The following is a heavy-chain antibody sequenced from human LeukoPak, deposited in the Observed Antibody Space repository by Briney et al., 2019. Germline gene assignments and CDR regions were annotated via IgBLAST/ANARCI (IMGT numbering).Heavy chain of an antibody. J-gene: IGHJ4*02. V-gene: IGHV3-11*04. D-gene: IGHD6-13*01. CDR3: VRGGNVAAAHFDY. CDR2: ISTSGSTI. Sequence: GGSLRLSCAVSGFTFTDYYMSWIRQAPGKGLECVSYISTSGSTIYYATSVKGRFTISRDNAENSLFLQMNSLRAEDTAIYYCVRGGNVAAAHFDYWGQGTLVTVSS. CDR1: GFTFTDYY.